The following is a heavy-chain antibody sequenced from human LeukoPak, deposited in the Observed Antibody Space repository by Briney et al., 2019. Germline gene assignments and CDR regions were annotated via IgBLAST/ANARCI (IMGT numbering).Heavy chain of an antibody. V-gene: IGHV3-11*04. CDR2: ISSSGSTI. CDR3: AREVRIIVLMVYEAYWFDP. D-gene: IGHD2-8*01. Sequence: GGSLRLSCAASGFTLSDYYMSWIRQAPGKGLEWVSYISSSGSTIYYADSVKGRFTISRDNAKNSLYLQMNSLRAEDTAVYYCAREVRIIVLMVYEAYWFDPWGQGTLVTVSS. CDR1: GFTLSDYY. J-gene: IGHJ5*02.